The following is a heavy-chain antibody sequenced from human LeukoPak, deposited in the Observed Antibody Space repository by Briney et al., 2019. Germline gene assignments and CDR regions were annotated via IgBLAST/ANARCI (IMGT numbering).Heavy chain of an antibody. J-gene: IGHJ4*02. CDR2: ISAYNGNT. Sequence: RASVKVSCKASGYTFTSYGISWVRQAPGQGLEWMGWISAYNGNTNYAQKLQGRVTMTTDTSTSTAYMELRSLRSDDTAVYYCARDRPWRFRGSSSLYPLPAIDYWGQGTLVTVSS. CDR3: ARDRPWRFRGSSSLYPLPAIDY. CDR1: GYTFTSYG. V-gene: IGHV1-18*01. D-gene: IGHD6-13*01.